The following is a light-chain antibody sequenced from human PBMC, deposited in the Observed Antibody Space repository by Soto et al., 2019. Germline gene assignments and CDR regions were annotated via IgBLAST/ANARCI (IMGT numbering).Light chain of an antibody. J-gene: IGKJ5*01. Sequence: IVLTQKRTTLSLSPGQRATLACRCSQSVKTFLVWYQHRPGQAPRVLIYDASHRASGIPARFSGSGSGTDFTLTISSLEPEDAALYYCQQGSNWPPITFGQGTRLEIK. V-gene: IGKV3-11*01. CDR3: QQGSNWPPIT. CDR2: DAS. CDR1: QSVKTF.